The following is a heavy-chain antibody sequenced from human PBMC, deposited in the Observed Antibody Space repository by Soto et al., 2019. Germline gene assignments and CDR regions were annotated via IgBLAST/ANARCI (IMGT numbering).Heavy chain of an antibody. CDR3: ARSPPGSGYDLDAFDI. D-gene: IGHD5-12*01. CDR2: IYYSGST. Sequence: QVQLQESGPGLVKPSQTLSLTCTVSGGSISSGGYYWSWIRQHPGKGLEWIVYIYYSGSTYYNPSLKSRVTISVDTSKNQFSLKLSSVTAADTAVYYCARSPPGSGYDLDAFDIWGQGTMVTVSS. J-gene: IGHJ3*02. V-gene: IGHV4-31*03. CDR1: GGSISSGGYY.